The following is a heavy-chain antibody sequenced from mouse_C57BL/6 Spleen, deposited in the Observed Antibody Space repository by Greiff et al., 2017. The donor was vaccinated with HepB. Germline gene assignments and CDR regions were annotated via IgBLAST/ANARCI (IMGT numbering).Heavy chain of an antibody. CDR2: ISYDGSN. CDR1: GYSITSGYY. CDR3: ARAGVTQDY. Sequence: EVKLMESGPGLVKPSQSLSLTCSVTGYSITSGYYWNWIRQFPGNKLEWMGYISYDGSNNYHPSLKNRISITRDTSKNQFFLKLNSVTTEDTATYYCARAGVTQDYWGQGTTLTVSS. D-gene: IGHD2-2*01. V-gene: IGHV3-6*01. J-gene: IGHJ2*01.